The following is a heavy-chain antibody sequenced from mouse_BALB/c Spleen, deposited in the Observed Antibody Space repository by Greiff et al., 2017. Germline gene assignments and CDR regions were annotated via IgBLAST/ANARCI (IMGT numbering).Heavy chain of an antibody. V-gene: IGHV14-3*02. CDR3: ARYPSHYYGSSYYFDY. Sequence: VQLKESGAELVKPGASVKLSCTASGFNIKDTYMHWVKQRPEQGLEWIGRIDPANGNTKYDPKFQGKATITADTSSNTAYLQLSSLTSEDTAVYYCARYPSHYYGSSYYFDYWGQGTTLTVSS. CDR1: GFNIKDTY. D-gene: IGHD1-1*01. J-gene: IGHJ2*01. CDR2: IDPANGNT.